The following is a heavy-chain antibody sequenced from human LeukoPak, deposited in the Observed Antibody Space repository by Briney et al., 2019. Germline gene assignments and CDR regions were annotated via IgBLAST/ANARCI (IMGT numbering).Heavy chain of an antibody. J-gene: IGHJ3*01. CDR2: IRKKPNSYTT. CDR3: ARVSAITGATDALDF. D-gene: IGHD1-20*01. Sequence: GGSLRLSCAASGFTFSDHFMDWVRQAPGKGLEWVGRIRKKPNSYTTEYAASVKGRFTISRDDSKNSVYLQMNSLEAEDTGVYYCARVSAITGATDALDFWGQGAMVTVSS. CDR1: GFTFSDHF. V-gene: IGHV3-72*01.